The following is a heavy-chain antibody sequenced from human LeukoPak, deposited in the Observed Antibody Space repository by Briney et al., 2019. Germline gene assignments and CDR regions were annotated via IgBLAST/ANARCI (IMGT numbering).Heavy chain of an antibody. J-gene: IGHJ5*02. V-gene: IGHV4-61*02. CDR1: GGSISSGSYY. Sequence: SQTLSLTCTVSGGSISSGSYYWSWIRQPAGKGLEWIGRIYTSGSTNYNPSLKSRVTISVDTSKNQFSLKLSSVTAADTAVYYCAREVGYCSSTSCYVGPFDPWGQGTLVTVSS. D-gene: IGHD2-2*01. CDR2: IYTSGST. CDR3: AREVGYCSSTSCYVGPFDP.